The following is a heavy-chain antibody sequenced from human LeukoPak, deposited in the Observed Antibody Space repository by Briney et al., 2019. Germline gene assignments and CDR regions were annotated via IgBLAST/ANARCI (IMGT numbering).Heavy chain of an antibody. V-gene: IGHV1-46*01. Sequence: ASVKVSCKASGYTFTSYYMHWVRQAPGQGLEWMGIINPSGGSTSYAQKFQGRVTMTRDTSTSTVYMELSSLRSEDTAVYYCARDLGYCSGGSCYWRPADYWGQGTLVTVSS. CDR3: ARDLGYCSGGSCYWRPADY. D-gene: IGHD2-15*01. CDR1: GYTFTSYY. J-gene: IGHJ4*02. CDR2: INPSGGST.